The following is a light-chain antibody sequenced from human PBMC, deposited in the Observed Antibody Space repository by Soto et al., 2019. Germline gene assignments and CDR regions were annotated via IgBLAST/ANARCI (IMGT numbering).Light chain of an antibody. J-gene: IGKJ4*01. CDR3: QQANSFPLT. Sequence: DIQMTQSPSTLSASVGDRVTITCRASQSIGDYLAWYQDKPGKAPKLLIYAASSLQSGVPSRFSGSGSGTDFTLTISSLQPEDFATYYCQQANSFPLTFGGGTKVDIK. V-gene: IGKV1-12*01. CDR2: AAS. CDR1: QSIGDY.